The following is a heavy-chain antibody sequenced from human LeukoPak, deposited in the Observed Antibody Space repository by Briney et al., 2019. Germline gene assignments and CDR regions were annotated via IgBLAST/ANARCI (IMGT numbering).Heavy chain of an antibody. CDR3: AKDLSVGATTYSDY. D-gene: IGHD1-26*01. V-gene: IGHV3-23*01. J-gene: IGHJ4*02. Sequence: GGSLRLSCAASGFTFSSYAMSWVRQAPGKGLEWVSAISGSGGSTYYADSVKGRFTISRDNSKNTLYLQMNSLRTEDTAVYYCAKDLSVGATTYSDYWGQGTLVTVSS. CDR2: ISGSGGST. CDR1: GFTFSSYA.